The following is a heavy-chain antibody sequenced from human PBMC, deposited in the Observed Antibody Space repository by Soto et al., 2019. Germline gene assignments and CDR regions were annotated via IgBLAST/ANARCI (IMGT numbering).Heavy chain of an antibody. Sequence: SETLSLTCSIYSGSFSCYYWSWIRQPPGKGLEWIGEISQSGNTNYGPSLKSRVSISIDTSKKQFSLNLASVSAADTAVYYCARAPKVSGSSQTRPDFWGQGTLVTVSS. CDR2: ISQSGNT. D-gene: IGHD6-6*01. J-gene: IGHJ4*02. V-gene: IGHV4-34*01. CDR3: ARAPKVSGSSQTRPDF. CDR1: SGSFSCYY.